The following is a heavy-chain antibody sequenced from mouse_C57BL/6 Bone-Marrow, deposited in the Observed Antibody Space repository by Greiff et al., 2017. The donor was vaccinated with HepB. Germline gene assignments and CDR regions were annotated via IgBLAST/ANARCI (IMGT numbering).Heavy chain of an antibody. J-gene: IGHJ2*01. D-gene: IGHD1-1*01. CDR2: IDPSDSYT. V-gene: IGHV1-50*01. CDR1: GYTFTSYW. CDR3: ARSETVVATFDY. Sequence: VQLQQPGAELVKPGASVKLSCKASGYTFTSYWMQWVKQRPGQGLEWIGEIDPSDSYTNYNQKFKGKATLTVDTSSSTAYMQLSSLTSEDSAVYYCARSETVVATFDYWGQGTTLTVSS.